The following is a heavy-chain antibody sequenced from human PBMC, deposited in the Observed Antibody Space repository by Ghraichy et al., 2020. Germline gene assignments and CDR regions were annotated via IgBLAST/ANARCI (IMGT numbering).Heavy chain of an antibody. CDR1: GFTFSSYS. V-gene: IGHV3-21*01. CDR2: ISSSSSYI. D-gene: IGHD3-22*01. CDR3: ARDNNTYYYDSSGYYSPLRYFDY. J-gene: IGHJ4*02. Sequence: GGSLRLSCAASGFTFSSYSMNWVRQAPGKGLEWVSSISSSSSYIYYADSVKGRFTISRDNAKNSLYLQMNSLRAEDTAVYYCARDNNTYYYDSSGYYSPLRYFDYWGQGTLVTVSS.